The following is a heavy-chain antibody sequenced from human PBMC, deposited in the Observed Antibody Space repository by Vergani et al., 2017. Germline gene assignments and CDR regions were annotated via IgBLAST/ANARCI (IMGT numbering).Heavy chain of an antibody. Sequence: QVQLVQSGAEVKKPGASVKVSCKASGYTFTGYYMHWVRQAPGQGLEWMGWINPNSGGTNYAQKFQGRVTMTRDTSISTAYMELSRLRSDDTAVYYGARDLIVVVPADYYYYGMDVWGQGTTVTVSS. CDR3: ARDLIVVVPADYYYYGMDV. V-gene: IGHV1-2*02. CDR1: GYTFTGYY. D-gene: IGHD2-2*01. CDR2: INPNSGGT. J-gene: IGHJ6*02.